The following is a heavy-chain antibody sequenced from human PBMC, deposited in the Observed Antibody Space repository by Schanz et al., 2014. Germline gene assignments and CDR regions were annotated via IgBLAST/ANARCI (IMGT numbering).Heavy chain of an antibody. V-gene: IGHV3-66*01. CDR3: AKRCSSTSCSHGAFDI. CDR2: SKSGETT. D-gene: IGHD2-2*01. Sequence: EVQLVQSGGGLVQPGGSLRLSCAASGFSVTTNYMTWVRQAPGKGLEWVSGISKSGETTYYADSVKGRFTISRDNSRNTLYLQMNSLRDEDTAMYYCAKRCSSTSCSHGAFDIWGQGTMVTVSS. CDR1: GFSVTTNY. J-gene: IGHJ3*02.